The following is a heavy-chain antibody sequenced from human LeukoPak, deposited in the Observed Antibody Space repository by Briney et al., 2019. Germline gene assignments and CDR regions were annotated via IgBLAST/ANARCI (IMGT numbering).Heavy chain of an antibody. V-gene: IGHV3-23*01. J-gene: IGHJ4*02. CDR2: IISVDAKT. D-gene: IGHD4/OR15-4a*01. CDR3: AKQFLGAN. Sequence: GGSLTLSCAPSGFIFSSLAMTWVRQAPGKGREGVWTIISVDAKTYYGDSVKGRFTVSRDNSRNTLYLQMNSLRAEDTAVYYCAKQFLGANWGQGTLVIVSS. CDR1: GFIFSSLA.